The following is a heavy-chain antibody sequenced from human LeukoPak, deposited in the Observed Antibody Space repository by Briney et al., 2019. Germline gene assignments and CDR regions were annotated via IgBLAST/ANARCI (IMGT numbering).Heavy chain of an antibody. J-gene: IGHJ4*02. CDR3: AKDKATGYGDYYFDY. D-gene: IGHD4-17*01. CDR1: GVTFSSFA. V-gene: IGHV3-23*01. Sequence: PGGSLRLSCAASGVTFSSFAMSWVRQAPGKGLEWVSAISGSGGSTYYADSVKGRFTISRDNSKNTLYLQMNSLRAEDTAVYYCAKDKATGYGDYYFDYWGQGTLVTVSS. CDR2: ISGSGGST.